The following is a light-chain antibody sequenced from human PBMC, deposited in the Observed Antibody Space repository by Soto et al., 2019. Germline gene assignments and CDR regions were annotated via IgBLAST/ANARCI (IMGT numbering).Light chain of an antibody. J-gene: IGKJ5*01. V-gene: IGKV3-20*01. CDR1: QSVSSIY. CDR2: GAS. CDR3: QQYDSSPIT. Sequence: EILLTPAPGTVSLFPEEISTLSCRASQSVSSIYLAWYQQKPGQAPSLLIYGASRRATGIPDRFSGSGSGTDFTLTIIRLEPEDFAVYYCQQYDSSPITFGQGTRLEIK.